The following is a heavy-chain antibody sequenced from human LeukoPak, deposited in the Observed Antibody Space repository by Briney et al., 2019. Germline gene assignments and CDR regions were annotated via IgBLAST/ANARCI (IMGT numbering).Heavy chain of an antibody. Sequence: ASVKVSCKTSVNSFTIYYMHWVRQAPGQGLEWMGIINPSGSNTTYAQRFQGRLTMTRDTSTSTVYMELSSLRSEDTAVYYCARGQYYYYMDVWGKGTTVTVSS. CDR3: ARGQYYYYMDV. J-gene: IGHJ6*03. CDR1: VNSFTIYY. CDR2: INPSGSNT. V-gene: IGHV1-46*01.